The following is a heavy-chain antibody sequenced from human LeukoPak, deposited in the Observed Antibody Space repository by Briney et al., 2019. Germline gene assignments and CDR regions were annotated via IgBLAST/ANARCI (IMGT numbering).Heavy chain of an antibody. CDR2: IWYDGSNK. J-gene: IGHJ6*02. CDR3: ARNNGMDV. V-gene: IGHV3-33*08. CDR1: GFTFSSYA. Sequence: PGGSLRLSCAASGFTFSSYAMHWVRQAPGKGLEWVAVIWYDGSNKYYADSVKGRFTISKDNAKNSLYLQMNSLRAEDTALYHCARNNGMDVWGQGTTVIVSS.